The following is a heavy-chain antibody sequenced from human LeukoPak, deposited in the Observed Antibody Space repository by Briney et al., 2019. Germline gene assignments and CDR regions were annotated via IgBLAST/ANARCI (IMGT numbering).Heavy chain of an antibody. J-gene: IGHJ2*01. CDR1: GGSISNYY. CDR2: IYFSGST. CDR3: ARLQHKISHVPAANPLSKSHWYFDL. V-gene: IGHV4-59*08. Sequence: SETLSLTCTVSGGSISNYYWSWIRQPLGKGLEWIGYIYFSGSTNYTPSLKSRVTISVDTSKNQFSLKLNSVTAADTAVYYCARLQHKISHVPAANPLSKSHWYFDLWGRGTLVTVSS. D-gene: IGHD2-2*01.